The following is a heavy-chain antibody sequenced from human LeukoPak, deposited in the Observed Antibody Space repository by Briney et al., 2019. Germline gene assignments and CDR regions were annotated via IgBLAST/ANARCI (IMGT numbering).Heavy chain of an antibody. D-gene: IGHD4-23*01. CDR1: GFTFSDYY. Sequence: NPGGSLRLSCAASGFTFSDYYMSWIRQAPGKGLEWVSYISSSGSTIYYADSVKGRFTISRDNAKNSLYLQMNSLRAEDTAVYYCARESYADYGGNSWDAGMSDYWGQGTLVTVSS. J-gene: IGHJ4*02. V-gene: IGHV3-11*01. CDR3: ARESYADYGGNSWDAGMSDY. CDR2: ISSSGSTI.